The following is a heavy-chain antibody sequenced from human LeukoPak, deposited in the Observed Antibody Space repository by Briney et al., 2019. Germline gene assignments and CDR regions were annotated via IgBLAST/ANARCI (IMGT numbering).Heavy chain of an antibody. CDR3: ARQTVGYNISGRFDP. Sequence: PSETLSLTCTVSGGSISSYYWSWIRQPPGKGLEWVGYNYYGGSTNYNPSLKSRVTISVDTSKNQFSLKLRSVTAADTAVYYCARQTVGYNISGRFDPWGQGTRVTVSS. CDR1: GGSISSYY. V-gene: IGHV4-59*01. D-gene: IGHD2-15*01. J-gene: IGHJ5*02. CDR2: NYYGGST.